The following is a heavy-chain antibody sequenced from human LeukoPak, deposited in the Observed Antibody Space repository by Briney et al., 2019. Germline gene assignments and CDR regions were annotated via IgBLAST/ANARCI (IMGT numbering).Heavy chain of an antibody. J-gene: IGHJ4*02. D-gene: IGHD4-17*01. CDR2: TYTGGTT. CDR1: GFTVGSSF. CDR3: ALASTVTYYFDH. Sequence: GGSLRLSCAASGFTVGSSFMSWVRQAPGRGLEWVSVTYTGGTTYYRDSVKGRFTISRDSGKNTLFLQMKSLRAEDTALYYCALASTVTYYFDHWGQGTPVTVSS. V-gene: IGHV3-53*01.